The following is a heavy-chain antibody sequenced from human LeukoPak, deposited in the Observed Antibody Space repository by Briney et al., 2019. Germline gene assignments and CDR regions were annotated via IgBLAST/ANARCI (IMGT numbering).Heavy chain of an antibody. CDR2: IYYSGNT. Sequence: SETLSLTCTVSGGSISSYYWSWIRQPPGKGLEWIAYIYYSGNTNYNPSLTSRVTISVDTSKNQLSLKLSSVTAADTAVYYCARTGYCSGGTCYLNPIDYWGQGTLVTVSS. J-gene: IGHJ4*02. V-gene: IGHV4-59*01. CDR1: GGSISSYY. D-gene: IGHD2-15*01. CDR3: ARTGYCSGGTCYLNPIDY.